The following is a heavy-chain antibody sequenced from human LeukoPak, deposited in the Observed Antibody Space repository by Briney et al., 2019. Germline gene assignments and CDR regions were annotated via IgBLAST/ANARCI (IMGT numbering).Heavy chain of an antibody. J-gene: IGHJ4*02. CDR1: GFTFSSYW. CDR2: INSDGSST. Sequence: PGGSLRLSCAASGFTFSSYWMHWVRQAPGKGLVWVSRINSDGSSTSYADSVKGRFTISRDNAKNTLYLQMNGLRAEDTAVYYCASVFLTRGYSGYDLPDYWGQGTLVTVSS. D-gene: IGHD5-12*01. CDR3: ASVFLTRGYSGYDLPDY. V-gene: IGHV3-74*01.